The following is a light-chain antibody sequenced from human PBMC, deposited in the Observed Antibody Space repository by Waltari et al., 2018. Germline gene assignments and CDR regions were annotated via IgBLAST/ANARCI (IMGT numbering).Light chain of an antibody. CDR2: DVS. J-gene: IGLJ3*02. CDR3: SSYTSISTWV. CDR1: NSDVCCYNY. V-gene: IGLV2-14*03. Sequence: QSALPHPSSVSESPGQSITISCPGTNSDVCCYNYFSWYQHHPGKAPKLMSYDVSHRPAGVSDRFSGSKSGNTASLTISGIQAEDEADYFCSSYTSISTWVFGGGTKLTVL.